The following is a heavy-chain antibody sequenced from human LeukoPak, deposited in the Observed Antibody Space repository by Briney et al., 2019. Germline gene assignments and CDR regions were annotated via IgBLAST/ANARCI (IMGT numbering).Heavy chain of an antibody. Sequence: GASVKVSCKASGYTFTSYYMHWLRHAPGQGLEWMGIINPSGGSTSYAQKFQGRVTMTRDTSTSTVYMELSSLRSEDTAVYYCTRDLLGDYGYFAYWGQGTLVTVPS. CDR3: TRDLLGDYGYFAY. D-gene: IGHD4-17*01. CDR2: INPSGGST. CDR1: GYTFTSYY. V-gene: IGHV1-46*03. J-gene: IGHJ4*02.